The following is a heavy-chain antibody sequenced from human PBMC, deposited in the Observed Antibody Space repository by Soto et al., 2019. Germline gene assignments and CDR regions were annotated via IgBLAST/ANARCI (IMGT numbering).Heavy chain of an antibody. V-gene: IGHV3-21*01. Sequence: LRLSCAASGFTFSSYSMNWVRQAPGKGLEWVSSISSSSSYIYYADSVKGRFTISRDNAKNSLYLQMNSLRAEDTAVYYCAREVFRNIVVVPAAIDYWGQGTLVTVSS. CDR1: GFTFSSYS. CDR2: ISSSSSYI. CDR3: AREVFRNIVVVPAAIDY. J-gene: IGHJ4*02. D-gene: IGHD2-2*01.